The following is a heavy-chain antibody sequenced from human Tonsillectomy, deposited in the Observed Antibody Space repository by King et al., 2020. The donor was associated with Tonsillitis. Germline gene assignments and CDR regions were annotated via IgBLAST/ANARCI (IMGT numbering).Heavy chain of an antibody. Sequence: VQLQQWGAGLLKPSETLSLTCAVYGGSFSGYYCSWIRQSPGKGLEWIGEINQSGSTNYNPSLKSRVTISVDTSKNQFSLKLSSVTAADTAVYYCAREFGSYDFWSDYRGWFDPWGQGTLVTVSS. D-gene: IGHD3-3*01. V-gene: IGHV4-34*01. J-gene: IGHJ5*02. CDR3: AREFGSYDFWSDYRGWFDP. CDR2: INQSGST. CDR1: GGSFSGYY.